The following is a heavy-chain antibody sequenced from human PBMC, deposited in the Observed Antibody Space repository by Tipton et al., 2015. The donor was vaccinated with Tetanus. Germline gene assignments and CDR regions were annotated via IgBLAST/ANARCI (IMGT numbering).Heavy chain of an antibody. J-gene: IGHJ1*01. CDR1: VGSVSSGSYY. D-gene: IGHD2-15*01. CDR2: ISYNEAT. Sequence: TLSLTCSVSVGSVSSGSYYWTWVRQPPGKGLEWIGYISYNEATNYNPFLKSRVTISVCTFKNQFWLQLTSMTAADTAVYYCAGGSRPRPGFWGQGALVSVSS. CDR3: AGGSRPRPGF. V-gene: IGHV4-61*01.